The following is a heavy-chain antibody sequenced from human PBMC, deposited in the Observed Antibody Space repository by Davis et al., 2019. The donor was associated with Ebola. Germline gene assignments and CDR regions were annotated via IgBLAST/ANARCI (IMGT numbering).Heavy chain of an antibody. CDR3: ASYPLPGIAVAARDYYYYYGMDV. CDR1: GFTFSSYW. V-gene: IGHV3-7*03. CDR2: IKQDGSEK. Sequence: GESLKISCAASGFTFSSYWMSWVRQAPGKGLEWVANIKQDGSEKYYVDSVKGRFTISRDNAKNSLYLQMNSLRSDDTAVYYCASYPLPGIAVAARDYYYYYGMDVWGQGTTVTVSS. D-gene: IGHD6-19*01. J-gene: IGHJ6*02.